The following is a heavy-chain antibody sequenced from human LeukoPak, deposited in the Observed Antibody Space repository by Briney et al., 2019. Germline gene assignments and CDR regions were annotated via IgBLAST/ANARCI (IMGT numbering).Heavy chain of an antibody. CDR3: AREGGSYRPLDY. Sequence: GGSLRLSCAASGFSFSDHYMNWIRQAPGKGLEWVSYISSSSSNIDYAGSVKGRFTISRDNAKNSLYLQMNSLRAEDTAVYYCAREGGSYRPLDYSGQGTLVTVSS. V-gene: IGHV3-11*05. CDR1: GFSFSDHY. CDR2: ISSSSSNI. D-gene: IGHD3-16*02. J-gene: IGHJ4*02.